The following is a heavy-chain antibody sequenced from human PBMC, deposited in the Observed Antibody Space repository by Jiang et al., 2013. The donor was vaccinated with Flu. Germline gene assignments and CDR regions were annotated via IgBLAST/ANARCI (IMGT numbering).Heavy chain of an antibody. CDR3: ARSGVVVPAAMVNYYYYGMDV. Sequence: CKASGYTFTSYYMHWVRQAPGQGLEWMGWINPNSGGTNYAQKFQGWVTMTRDTSISTAYMELSRLRSDDTAVYYCARSGVVVPAAMVNYYYYGMDVWGQGTTVTVSS. CDR1: GYTFTSYY. D-gene: IGHD2-2*01. CDR2: INPNSGGT. V-gene: IGHV1-2*04. J-gene: IGHJ6*02.